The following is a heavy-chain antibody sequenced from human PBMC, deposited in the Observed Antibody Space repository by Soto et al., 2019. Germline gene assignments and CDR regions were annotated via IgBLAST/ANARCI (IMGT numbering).Heavy chain of an antibody. CDR1: GYSFTSYW. CDR3: ARDRAYYYDSSGWAVRGYYYYGMDV. CDR2: IDPSDSYT. Sequence: GESLKISCKGSGYSFTSYWISWVRQMPGKGLEWMGRIDPSDSYTNYSPSFQGHVTTSADKSISTAYLQWSSLKASDTAMYYCARDRAYYYDSSGWAVRGYYYYGMDVWGQGTTVTVSS. J-gene: IGHJ6*02. V-gene: IGHV5-10-1*01. D-gene: IGHD3-22*01.